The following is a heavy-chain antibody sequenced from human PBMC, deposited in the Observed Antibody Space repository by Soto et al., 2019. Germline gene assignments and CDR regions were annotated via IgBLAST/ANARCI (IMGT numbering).Heavy chain of an antibody. D-gene: IGHD6-19*01. Sequence: GGSLRLSCAASGFTFSSYGMHWVRQAPGKGLEWVAVISYDGSNKYYADSVKGRFTISRDNSKNTLYLQMNSLRAEDTAVYYCAKDLVHLYSSGWSNYFDYWGQGTLVTVSS. CDR3: AKDLVHLYSSGWSNYFDY. CDR2: ISYDGSNK. V-gene: IGHV3-30*18. CDR1: GFTFSSYG. J-gene: IGHJ4*02.